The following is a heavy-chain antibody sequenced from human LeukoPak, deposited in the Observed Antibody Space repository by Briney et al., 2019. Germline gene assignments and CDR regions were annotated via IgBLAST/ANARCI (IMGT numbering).Heavy chain of an antibody. CDR1: GFTVSSNF. V-gene: IGHV3-53*01. D-gene: IGHD3-16*02. Sequence: GGSLRLSCAASGFTVSSNFMSWVRQAPGKGLECVSVIYSRGGTYYADSVQGRFTISRDASKNTLFLQMNSLRADDTAVYYCARGIFEKSFAFDIWGQGTMVTVSS. CDR2: IYSRGGT. CDR3: ARGIFEKSFAFDI. J-gene: IGHJ3*02.